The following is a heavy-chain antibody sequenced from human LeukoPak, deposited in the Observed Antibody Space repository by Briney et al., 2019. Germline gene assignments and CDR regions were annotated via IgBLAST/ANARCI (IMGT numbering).Heavy chain of an antibody. CDR1: GGSISSGGYY. CDR2: IYYSGST. D-gene: IGHD3-22*01. CDR3: ARVIGYYDSSGYPDY. Sequence: SQILSLTCTVSGGSISSGGYYWSWLRQHPGTGLEWVGYIYYSGSTYYNPSLKSRVTISVDTSKNQFSLKLSSVTAADTAVYYCARVIGYYDSSGYPDYWGQGTLVTVSS. V-gene: IGHV4-31*03. J-gene: IGHJ4*02.